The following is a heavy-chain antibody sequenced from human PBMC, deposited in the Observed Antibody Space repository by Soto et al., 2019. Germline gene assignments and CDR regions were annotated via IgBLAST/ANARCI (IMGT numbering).Heavy chain of an antibody. CDR2: IYYSGRT. J-gene: IGHJ4*02. V-gene: IGHV4-39*01. D-gene: IGHD2-21*02. CDR1: GESISSSSYY. Sequence: PSETLSLTCIVSGESISSSSYYWGWIRQPPGKGLEWIGSIYYSGRTYYNPSFKSRVTISIDTSKNQFSLKLSSVTATDTAVYYCARQRTTVVTQAYFDHWGQGALVTDSS. CDR3: ARQRTTVVTQAYFDH.